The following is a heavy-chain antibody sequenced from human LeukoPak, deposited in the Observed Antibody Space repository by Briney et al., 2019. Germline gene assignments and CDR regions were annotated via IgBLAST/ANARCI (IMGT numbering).Heavy chain of an antibody. Sequence: PGGSLRLSCAASGFTFNTHAMTWVRQAPGKGLEWVSAISGSGDPYYADSVKGRFTISRVNSKSTLYLQMNSLRAEDTAVYYCVKVPYGSGSYSTLDYWGQGTLVTVSS. D-gene: IGHD3-10*01. V-gene: IGHV3-23*01. J-gene: IGHJ4*02. CDR3: VKVPYGSGSYSTLDY. CDR1: GFTFNTHA. CDR2: ISGSGDP.